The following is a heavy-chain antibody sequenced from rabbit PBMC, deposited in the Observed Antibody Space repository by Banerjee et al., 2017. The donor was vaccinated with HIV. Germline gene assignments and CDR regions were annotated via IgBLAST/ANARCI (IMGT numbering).Heavy chain of an antibody. CDR1: GFSFGSGYY. CDR3: ARDTAGSSYYTGYNL. J-gene: IGHJ4*01. Sequence: QSLEESGGDLVKPGGTLTLTCTASGFSFGSGYYMCWVRQAPGKGLEWIACIYTGTGSTYYASWAKGRFTISKTSSTTVTLQMTSLTAADTATYFCARDTAGSSYYTGYNLWGPGTLVTVS. V-gene: IGHV1S40*01. D-gene: IGHD8-1*01. CDR2: IYTGTGST.